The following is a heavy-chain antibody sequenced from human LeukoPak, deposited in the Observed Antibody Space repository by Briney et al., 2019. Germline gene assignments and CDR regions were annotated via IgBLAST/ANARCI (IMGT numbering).Heavy chain of an antibody. Sequence: SETLSLTCTVSGGSISSYYWSWIRQPPGKGLEWIGYIYYSGSTNYDPSLKSRVTISVDTSKNQFSLKLSSVTAADTAVYYCARVGYNWFDPWGQGTLVTVSS. CDR2: IYYSGST. CDR3: ARVGYNWFDP. J-gene: IGHJ5*02. CDR1: GGSISSYY. V-gene: IGHV4-59*01. D-gene: IGHD3-10*01.